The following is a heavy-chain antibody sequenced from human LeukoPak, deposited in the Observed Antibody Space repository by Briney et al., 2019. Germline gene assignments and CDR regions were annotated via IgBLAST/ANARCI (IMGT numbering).Heavy chain of an antibody. CDR3: ARHVAIFGVVNDAFDI. Sequence: PSETLSLTCTVSGYSISSGYYWGWIRQPPGKGLEWIGSTYHSGSTYYNPSLKSRVTISVDTSKNQFSLKLSSVTAADTAVYYCARHVAIFGVVNDAFDIWGQGTMVTVSS. D-gene: IGHD3-3*01. V-gene: IGHV4-38-2*02. J-gene: IGHJ3*02. CDR1: GYSISSGYY. CDR2: TYHSGST.